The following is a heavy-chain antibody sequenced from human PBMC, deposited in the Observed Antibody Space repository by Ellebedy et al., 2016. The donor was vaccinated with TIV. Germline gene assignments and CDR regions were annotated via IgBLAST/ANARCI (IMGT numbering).Heavy chain of an antibody. V-gene: IGHV4-59*01. CDR1: GGSMTNFQ. CDR3: ARDYYGSLDV. CDR2: RFDSGTS. D-gene: IGHD3-10*01. Sequence: SETLSLTCSVSGGSMTNFQWSWVRQAPGKGLEWIGLRFDSGTSSYNPSLKSRITISVDKSKKQFSLRLSSVTAADTAVYYCARDYYGSLDVWGRGTMVTVSS. J-gene: IGHJ6*01.